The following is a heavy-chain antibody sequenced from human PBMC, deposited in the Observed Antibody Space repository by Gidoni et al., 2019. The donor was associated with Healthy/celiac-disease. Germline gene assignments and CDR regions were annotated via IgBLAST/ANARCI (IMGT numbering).Heavy chain of an antibody. CDR1: GYTFTSYS. Sequence: QVQLVQSGAAVKKPGASVKGSCNASGYTFTSYSMHWVRQAPGQRLEVMGWINAGNGNTKYSQKVQGRVTITRDPSASTAYMELSSLRSEDTAVYYCARKEEDWYFDLWGRVTLVTVSS. CDR3: ARKEEDWYFDL. CDR2: INAGNGNT. V-gene: IGHV1-3*01. J-gene: IGHJ2*01.